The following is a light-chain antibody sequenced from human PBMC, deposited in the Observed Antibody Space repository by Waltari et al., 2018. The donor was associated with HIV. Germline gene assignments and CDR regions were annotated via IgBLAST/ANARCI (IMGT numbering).Light chain of an antibody. CDR3: QQYEAWPVT. CDR1: QTIGTN. CDR2: GAS. J-gene: IGKJ4*01. Sequence: EIVMTQSPATLSVSPGGRATLSCGASQTIGTNLAWYQQKPGQAPRLLIFGASTRATGGPGRVSGSGAGNEFTLNLSSLQSEDFADYYWQQYEAWPVTFGGGTRVDIK. V-gene: IGKV3-15*01.